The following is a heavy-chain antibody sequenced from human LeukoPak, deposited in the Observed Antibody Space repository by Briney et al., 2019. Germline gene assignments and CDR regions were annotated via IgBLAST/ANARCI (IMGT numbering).Heavy chain of an antibody. CDR3: ARSSAWKEVYY. V-gene: IGHV3-30*04. D-gene: IGHD6-25*01. CDR1: GLTFSNYA. CDR2: ISFDGNIK. Sequence: PGRSLRLSCAASGLTFSNYAMHWVGQALGKGLEWVAVISFDGNIKYYVDSVKGRFTISRDNSENTLYLQMDSLRPEDTAVYYCARSSAWKEVYYWGQGTQVTVSS. J-gene: IGHJ4*02.